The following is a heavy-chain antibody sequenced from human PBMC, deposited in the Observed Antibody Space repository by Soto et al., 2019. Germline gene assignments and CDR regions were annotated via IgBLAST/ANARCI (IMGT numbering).Heavy chain of an antibody. CDR2: IYYSGST. Sequence: SETLSLTCTVSGGSISSYYWSWIRQPPGKGLEWIGYIYYSGSTNYNPSLKSRVTISVDTSKNQFSLKLSSVTAADTAVYYCASAGFLEWLLTFDPWGQGTLVTVS. CDR3: ASAGFLEWLLTFDP. J-gene: IGHJ5*02. D-gene: IGHD3-3*01. V-gene: IGHV4-59*01. CDR1: GGSISSYY.